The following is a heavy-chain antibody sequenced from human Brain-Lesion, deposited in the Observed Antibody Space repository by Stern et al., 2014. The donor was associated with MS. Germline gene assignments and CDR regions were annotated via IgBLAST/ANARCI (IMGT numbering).Heavy chain of an antibody. D-gene: IGHD2-2*01. V-gene: IGHV4-61*02. CDR1: GGSISSGGYY. J-gene: IGHJ6*02. CDR2: IFNSAIP. Sequence: QVQLQESGPGLVKPSQTLSLSCTVSGGSISSGGYYWSWIRQPAGKGLEWIGRIFNSAIPSYNPPLKSRVTISIDTSKNQFSLRLTPMTAADTAVYYCARGRVVPGFQYYATDVWGQGTTVIVSS. CDR3: ARGRVVPGFQYYATDV.